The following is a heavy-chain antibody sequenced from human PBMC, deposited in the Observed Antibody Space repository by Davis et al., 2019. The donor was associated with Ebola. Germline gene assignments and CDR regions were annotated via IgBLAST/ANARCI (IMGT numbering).Heavy chain of an antibody. D-gene: IGHD3-10*01. J-gene: IGHJ4*02. Sequence: SVKVSCKASGGTFSSYAISWVRQASGQGLEWMGGIIPIFGTANYAQKFQGRVTITADESTSTAYMELSSLRSEDTAVYYCARDKGYGSGSGSDYWGQGTLVTVSS. V-gene: IGHV1-69*13. CDR2: IIPIFGTA. CDR3: ARDKGYGSGSGSDY. CDR1: GGTFSSYA.